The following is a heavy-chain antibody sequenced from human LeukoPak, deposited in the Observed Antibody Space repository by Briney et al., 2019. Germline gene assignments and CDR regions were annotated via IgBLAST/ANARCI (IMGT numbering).Heavy chain of an antibody. CDR3: ARDGFVGAADY. D-gene: IGHD6-13*01. Sequence: RAGGSLRLSCAASEFTFSGYWMNWVRQAPGKGPEWVANINQDGSEEHYVDSVKGRFTISRDNAKNSLFLQMNSLRVEDTAVFYCARDGFVGAADYWGQGTLVTVSS. CDR2: INQDGSEE. J-gene: IGHJ4*02. CDR1: EFTFSGYW. V-gene: IGHV3-7*01.